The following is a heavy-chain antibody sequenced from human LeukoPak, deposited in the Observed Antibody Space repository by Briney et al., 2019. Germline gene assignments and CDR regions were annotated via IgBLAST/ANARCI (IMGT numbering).Heavy chain of an antibody. CDR3: ARGRHPGPTWISEY. J-gene: IGHJ4*02. D-gene: IGHD5-12*01. CDR2: MNPNSGNT. CDR1: EYTFTSYD. V-gene: IGHV1-8*01. Sequence: ASVKVSCKASEYTFTSYDINWVRQATRQGLEWMGWMNPNSGNTGYAQKFQGRVTMTRNTSISTAYMELSSLTFEDTAVYYCARGRHPGPTWISEYWGQGTLVTVSS.